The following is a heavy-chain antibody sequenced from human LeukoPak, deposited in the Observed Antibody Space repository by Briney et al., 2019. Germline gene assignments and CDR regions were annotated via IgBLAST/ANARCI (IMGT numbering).Heavy chain of an antibody. CDR2: ISSSGST. CDR3: ARARSGWYFDY. D-gene: IGHD6-19*01. V-gene: IGHV4-4*07. Sequence: SETLSLTCTISGGSLIGYYWTWIRQPAGKGLEWIGRISSSGSTNYNPSLKSQVTMSVDTSKNQVSLRLSSVTAADTAVYYCARARSGWYFDYWGQGNLVTVSS. CDR1: GGSLIGYY. J-gene: IGHJ4*02.